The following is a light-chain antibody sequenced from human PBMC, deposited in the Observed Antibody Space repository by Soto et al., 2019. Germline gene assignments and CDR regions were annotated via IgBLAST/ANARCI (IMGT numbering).Light chain of an antibody. J-gene: IGLJ1*01. V-gene: IGLV1-36*01. Sequence: QSALTQPPSVSXAPSQRVTISCSGSSSNIGNNAVNWYQQLPGKSPKLLIYYDNLLPSGVSDRFSGSKSGTSASLAISGLQSEDEADYYCAVWDDSLNAYVFGIGTKVTVL. CDR2: YDN. CDR1: SSNIGNNA. CDR3: AVWDDSLNAYV.